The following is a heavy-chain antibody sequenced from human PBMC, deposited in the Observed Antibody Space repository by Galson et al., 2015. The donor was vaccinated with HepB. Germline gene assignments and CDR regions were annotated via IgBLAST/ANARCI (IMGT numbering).Heavy chain of an antibody. D-gene: IGHD6-19*01. CDR1: GGSFSGYY. CDR3: ARGQGSGWYKTFGY. V-gene: IGHV4-34*01. CDR2: INHSGST. Sequence: ETLSLTCAVYGGSFSGYYWSWIRQPPGKGLEWIGEINHSGSTNYNPSLKSRVTISVDTSKNQFSLKLSSVTAADTAVYYCARGQGSGWYKTFGYWGQGTLVTVSS. J-gene: IGHJ4*02.